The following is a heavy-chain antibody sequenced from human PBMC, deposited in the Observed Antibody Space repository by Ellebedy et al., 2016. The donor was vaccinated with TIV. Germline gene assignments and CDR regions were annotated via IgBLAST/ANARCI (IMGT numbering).Heavy chain of an antibody. CDR3: ARTDCSGSSCYSFFNH. V-gene: IGHV3-53*01. CDR2: QHSTDIP. D-gene: IGHD3-10*02. Sequence: GESLKISCVASGFTVSSNYMFWVRQAPGKGLEWVALQHSTDIPYYADSVRGRFTVSRDDSQNKLFLQMNNLRCDDTAVYYCARTDCSGSSCYSFFNHWGQGTLVTVSS. CDR1: GFTVSSNY. J-gene: IGHJ1*01.